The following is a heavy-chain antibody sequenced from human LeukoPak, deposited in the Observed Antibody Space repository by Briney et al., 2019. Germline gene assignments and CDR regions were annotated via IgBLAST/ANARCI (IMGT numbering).Heavy chain of an antibody. CDR1: GFTFSIHG. CDR3: ARYRIQRWLDAFDI. V-gene: IGHV3-66*01. CDR2: IYSGGST. J-gene: IGHJ3*02. D-gene: IGHD5-18*01. Sequence: GGSLRLLCGASGFTFSIHGMKWVRQARGEGLEWVSVIYSGGSTYYADSVKGRFTISRDNSKNTLYLQMNSLRAEDTAVYYCARYRIQRWLDAFDIWGQGTMVTVSS.